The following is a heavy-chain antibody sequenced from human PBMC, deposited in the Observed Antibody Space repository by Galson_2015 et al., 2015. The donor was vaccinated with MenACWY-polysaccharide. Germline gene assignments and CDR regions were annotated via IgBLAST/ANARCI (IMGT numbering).Heavy chain of an antibody. J-gene: IGHJ3*01. Sequence: PALVKPTQTLTLTCTFSGFSLITKGVGVSWIRQPPGKALEWLAGIYWDGDNRYSPSLRSRLTVTKDNSKNQVVLTMTNMDLVDTATYYCAQVMITFGGLIGYDAFDVWGPGTVVTVSS. CDR1: GFSLITKGVG. CDR2: IYWDGDN. D-gene: IGHD3-16*01. V-gene: IGHV2-5*02. CDR3: AQVMITFGGLIGYDAFDV.